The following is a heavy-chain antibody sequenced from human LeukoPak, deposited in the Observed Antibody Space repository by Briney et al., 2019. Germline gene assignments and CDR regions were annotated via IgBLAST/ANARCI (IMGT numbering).Heavy chain of an antibody. V-gene: IGHV4-39*01. CDR1: GGSISSSSYY. CDR3: AGQTGRLRNPAFDY. J-gene: IGHJ4*02. D-gene: IGHD5-12*01. CDR2: IYYSGST. Sequence: SETLSLTCTVYGGSISSSSYYWGWIRQPPGRGLEWIGSIYYSGSTYYNPSLKSRVTISVDTSKNQFSLKLSSVTAADTAVYYCAGQTGRLRNPAFDYWGQGTLVTVSS.